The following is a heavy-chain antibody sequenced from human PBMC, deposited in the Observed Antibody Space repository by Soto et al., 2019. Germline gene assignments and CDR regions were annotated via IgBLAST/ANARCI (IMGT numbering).Heavy chain of an antibody. CDR3: ARAKAPLYSSSWYWFDP. Sequence: SETLSLTCTVSGGSISSYYWCWIRQPPGKGLEWIGYIYYSGSTNYNPSLKSRVTISVDTSKNQFSLKLSSVTAADTAVYYCARAKAPLYSSSWYWFDPWGQGTLVTVSS. V-gene: IGHV4-59*08. J-gene: IGHJ5*02. CDR1: GGSISSYY. D-gene: IGHD6-13*01. CDR2: IYYSGST.